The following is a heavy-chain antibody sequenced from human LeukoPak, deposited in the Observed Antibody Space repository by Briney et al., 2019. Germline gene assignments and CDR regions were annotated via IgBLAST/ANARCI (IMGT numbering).Heavy chain of an antibody. CDR1: GFIVSSNY. J-gene: IGHJ3*02. V-gene: IGHV3-53*01. CDR2: IYSGGRT. D-gene: IGHD3-10*01. CDR3: ARGLGRELDGAFDI. Sequence: PGGSLRLSCAASGFIVSSNYMSWVRQAPGKGLEWVSVIYSGGRTYYADSVKGRFTISRDNSRNTLYLQMNSLRAEDTAVYYCARGLGRELDGAFDIWGQGTMVTASS.